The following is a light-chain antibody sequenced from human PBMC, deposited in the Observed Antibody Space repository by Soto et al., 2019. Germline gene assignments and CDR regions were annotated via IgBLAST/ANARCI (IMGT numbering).Light chain of an antibody. Sequence: EILMTQSPATLSASLGDRATITCRASQSIRSCLAWYQQKPGQAPKLLIYDASSMATGVPARFSGRRSGTEFTLTIASLQPEDFATYYCQQYDGYPPTFGQGTKVDIK. CDR1: QSIRSC. J-gene: IGKJ1*01. V-gene: IGKV1-5*01. CDR2: DAS. CDR3: QQYDGYPPT.